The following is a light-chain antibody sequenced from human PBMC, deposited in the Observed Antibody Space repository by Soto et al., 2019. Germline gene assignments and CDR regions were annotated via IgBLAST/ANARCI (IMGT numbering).Light chain of an antibody. CDR3: QQLESYPST. CDR2: AAS. Sequence: IQLTQSPSSLSASVGDRVTITCLASQGINTFLAWYQQKPGKAPKLRNYAASTLQSGVPPRLSGSGSWTDFTLTISSLQPEDFATSYGQQLESYPSTVGGGTNVASK. CDR1: QGINTF. J-gene: IGKJ4*01. V-gene: IGKV1-9*01.